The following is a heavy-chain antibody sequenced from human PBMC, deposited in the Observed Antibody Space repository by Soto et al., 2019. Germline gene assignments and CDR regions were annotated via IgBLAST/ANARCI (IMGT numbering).Heavy chain of an antibody. D-gene: IGHD2-2*01. CDR1: GFTFSSYG. J-gene: IGHJ6*03. Sequence: GGSLRLSCAASGFTFSSYGMHWVRQAPGKGLEWVAVIWYDGSNKYYADSVKGRFTISRDNSKNTLYLQMNSLRAEDTAVYYCARGDIVVVPAAIPYYMDVWGKGTTVTVSS. CDR2: IWYDGSNK. V-gene: IGHV3-33*01. CDR3: ARGDIVVVPAAIPYYMDV.